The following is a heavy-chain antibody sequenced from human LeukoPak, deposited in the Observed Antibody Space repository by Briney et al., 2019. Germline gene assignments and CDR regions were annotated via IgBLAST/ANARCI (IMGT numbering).Heavy chain of an antibody. CDR1: GASISGYC. Sequence: SETLSLTCTVSGASISGYCWNWIRQPAGKALEWIGRIYSSGSTNYNPSLKSRVTMSVDTSKNQFSLKLNSVTAADTAVYYCAGGSINDSFDSWGQETVVTVSS. V-gene: IGHV4-4*07. J-gene: IGHJ4*02. CDR2: IYSSGST. D-gene: IGHD2/OR15-2a*01. CDR3: AGGSINDSFDS.